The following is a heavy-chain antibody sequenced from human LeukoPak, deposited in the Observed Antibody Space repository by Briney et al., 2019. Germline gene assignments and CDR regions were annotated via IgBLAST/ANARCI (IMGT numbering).Heavy chain of an antibody. CDR3: AGLGGTKGY. Sequence: LETLSLTCAVSGYSISSGYYWGWIRQPPGKGLEWIGSIYHSGSTYYNPSLKSRVTISVDTSKNQFSLKLSSVTAADTAVYYCAGLGGTKGYWGQGTLVTVSS. V-gene: IGHV4-38-2*01. J-gene: IGHJ4*02. D-gene: IGHD2-2*01. CDR1: GYSISSGYY. CDR2: IYHSGST.